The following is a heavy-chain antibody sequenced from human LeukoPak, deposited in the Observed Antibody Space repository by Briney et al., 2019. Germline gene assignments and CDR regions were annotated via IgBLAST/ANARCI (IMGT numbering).Heavy chain of an antibody. D-gene: IGHD3-22*01. J-gene: IGHJ4*02. CDR2: ISGSGGST. CDR3: AKDPQTYYYDSSGYYYFDY. CDR1: GFNFSSYA. Sequence: GGSLRLSCAASGFNFSSYAMSWVRQAPGKGLEWVSAISGSGGSTYYADSVKGRFTISRDNSKNTLYLQMNSLRAEDTAVYYCAKDPQTYYYDSSGYYYFDYWGQGTLVTVSS. V-gene: IGHV3-23*01.